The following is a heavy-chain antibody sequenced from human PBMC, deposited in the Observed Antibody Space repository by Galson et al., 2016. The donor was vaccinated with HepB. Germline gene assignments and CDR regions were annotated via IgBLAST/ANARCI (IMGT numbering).Heavy chain of an antibody. J-gene: IGHJ4*02. CDR3: ARSDREPGYDFTNYFDY. CDR2: TKPHGGET. V-gene: IGHV1-2*02. Sequence: VKVSCKASGYTFSDQYMHWVRQAPGQGLEWMGWTKPHGGETNFAQKFQGRVTMTGDTSIDTAYMELSSLRSDDTAVYFCARSDREPGYDFTNYFDYWGQGTLVTVSS. CDR1: GYTFSDQY. D-gene: IGHD5-12*01.